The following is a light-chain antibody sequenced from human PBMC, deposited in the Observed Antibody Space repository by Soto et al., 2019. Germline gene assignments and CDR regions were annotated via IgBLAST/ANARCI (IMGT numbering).Light chain of an antibody. CDR1: SSDVGGYNY. J-gene: IGLJ1*01. CDR3: SSYAGSNKSGYV. CDR2: EVS. Sequence: QSVLTQPPSASGSPGQSVTISCTGTSSDVGGYNYVSWYQQHPGKAPKLMIYEVSKRPSGVPDRFSGSKSGNTASLTVSGLQAEDEADYYCSSYAGSNKSGYVFGTGTKVTVL. V-gene: IGLV2-8*01.